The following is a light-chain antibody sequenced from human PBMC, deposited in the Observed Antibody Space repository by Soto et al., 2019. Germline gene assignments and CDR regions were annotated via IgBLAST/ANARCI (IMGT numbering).Light chain of an antibody. CDR1: STDVGGYNY. CDR3: SSYAGSNSWV. CDR2: EVD. V-gene: IGLV2-8*01. J-gene: IGLJ3*02. Sequence: QSALTQPPSASGSPGQSVTISCTGTSTDVGGYNYVAWYQHHPGKAPKLIIYEVDKRPSGVPDRFSGSKSGNTASLTVSGLQAEDEADYYCSSYAGSNSWVFGGGNKLTVL.